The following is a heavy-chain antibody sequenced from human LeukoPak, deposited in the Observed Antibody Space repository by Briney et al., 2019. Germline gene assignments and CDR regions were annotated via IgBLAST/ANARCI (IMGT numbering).Heavy chain of an antibody. Sequence: AAGTLSLSCAASGFTFSSNALSWVRQAPGQGLEWVSAISGSGGSTYYADSVKGRFTISRDNSKNPLYQQMHSLRAEDTAVYYCAKDITMVRGVTPDAFDIWGQGTMVTVSS. J-gene: IGHJ3*02. V-gene: IGHV3-23*01. CDR1: GFTFSSNA. CDR2: ISGSGGST. CDR3: AKDITMVRGVTPDAFDI. D-gene: IGHD3-10*01.